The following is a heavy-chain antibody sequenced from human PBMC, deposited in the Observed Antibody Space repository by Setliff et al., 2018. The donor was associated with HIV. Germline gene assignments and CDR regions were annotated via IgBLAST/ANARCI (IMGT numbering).Heavy chain of an antibody. V-gene: IGHV4-34*01. Sequence: SETLSLTCTVYGGSFSGYHWTWIRQPPGKGLEFIGEMNHRGVIKYLSSLKSRVTMAVDASKKQFSLKLKSVTAADTAVYYCFLFYDDRSGFYWDWGQGTPVTVS. CDR1: GGSFSGYH. J-gene: IGHJ4*02. D-gene: IGHD3-22*01. CDR2: MNHRGVI. CDR3: FLFYDDRSGFYWD.